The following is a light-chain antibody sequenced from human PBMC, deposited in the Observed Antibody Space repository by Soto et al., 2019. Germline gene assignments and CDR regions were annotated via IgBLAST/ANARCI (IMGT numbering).Light chain of an antibody. V-gene: IGKV1-9*01. CDR1: QGIRSY. CDR2: AAS. CDR3: QQLLSYPIT. Sequence: DIQLTQSPSFLSASVGDRVTITCRASQGIRSYLAWYQQKPGKAPKLLIFAASTLQSGVPLRFSGSVSGTSFTLTISSLQAEDFATYYCQQLLSYPITFGQGTRLEIK. J-gene: IGKJ5*01.